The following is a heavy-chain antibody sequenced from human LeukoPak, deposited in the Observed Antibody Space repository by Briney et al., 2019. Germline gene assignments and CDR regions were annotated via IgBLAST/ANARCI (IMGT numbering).Heavy chain of an antibody. J-gene: IGHJ5*01. D-gene: IGHD3-9*01. CDR1: GFTFSNYW. CDR2: IKGDGSHT. Sequence: GGSLRLSCAASGFTFSNYWMHGVRQVPGKGLVWVSRIKGDGSHTIYADSVKGRFTISRDNAKNTLYLQMKSLRAEDTAVYYCVRDWDHFDFDSWGQGTLVTVSS. CDR3: VRDWDHFDFDS. V-gene: IGHV3-74*01.